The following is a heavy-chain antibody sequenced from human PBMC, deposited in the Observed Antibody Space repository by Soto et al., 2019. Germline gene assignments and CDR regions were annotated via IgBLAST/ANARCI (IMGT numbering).Heavy chain of an antibody. CDR1: GSTFSDYY. D-gene: IGHD6-19*01. Sequence: GGSLRLSCAASGSTFSDYYMSWIRQARGKGLEWVSYISSSGSTIYYADSVKGRFTISRDNAKNSLYLQMNSLRAEDTAVYYCARDRGQWLMPPADYWGQGTLVTVSS. CDR3: ARDRGQWLMPPADY. V-gene: IGHV3-11*01. J-gene: IGHJ4*02. CDR2: ISSSGSTI.